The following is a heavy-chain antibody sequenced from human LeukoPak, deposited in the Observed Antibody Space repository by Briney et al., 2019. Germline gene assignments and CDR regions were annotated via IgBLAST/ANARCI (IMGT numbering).Heavy chain of an antibody. J-gene: IGHJ4*02. CDR1: GGPISSYY. CDR2: IYTSGST. D-gene: IGHD3-10*01. CDR3: ASAQQYYYGPTY. Sequence: PSETLSLTCTVSGGPISSYYWSWIRQPPGKGLEWIGYIYTSGSTNYNPSLKSRVTISVDTSKNQFSLKLSSVTAADTAVYYCASAQQYYYGPTYWGQGTLVTVSS. V-gene: IGHV4-4*09.